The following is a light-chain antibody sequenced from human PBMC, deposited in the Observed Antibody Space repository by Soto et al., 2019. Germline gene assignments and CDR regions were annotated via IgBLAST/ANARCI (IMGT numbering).Light chain of an antibody. V-gene: IGKV1-39*01. CDR2: DAS. CDR1: QSISSY. J-gene: IGKJ5*01. CDR3: LHRMNWPLT. Sequence: DIQMTQSPSSLSASVGDRVTSTFRASQSISSYLNWYQQKPGKAPKLLIYDASSLESGVPSRFSGSGSGTDFTLTISSLEPEDFGVYYCLHRMNWPLTFGQGTRLEI.